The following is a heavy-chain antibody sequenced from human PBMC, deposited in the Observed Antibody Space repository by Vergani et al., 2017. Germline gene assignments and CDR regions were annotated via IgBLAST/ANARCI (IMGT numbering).Heavy chain of an antibody. D-gene: IGHD3-10*01. J-gene: IGHJ4*02. Sequence: QVQLQESGPGLVKPSGTLSLTCTVSGGSISSYYWSWIRQPPGKGLEWIGYIYYSGSTNYNPSLKSRVTISVDTSKNQFSLKLSSVTAADTAVYYCARGITMVRGAYFDYWGQGTLVTVSS. V-gene: IGHV4-59*01. CDR1: GGSISSYY. CDR3: ARGITMVRGAYFDY. CDR2: IYYSGST.